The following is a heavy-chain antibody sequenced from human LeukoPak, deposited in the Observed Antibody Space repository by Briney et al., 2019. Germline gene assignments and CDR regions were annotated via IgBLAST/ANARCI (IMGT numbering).Heavy chain of an antibody. CDR2: IYPGDSDT. Sequence: GQSLKISCKGSGYSFTCYWIGWVRQMPGKGLEWMGIIYPGDSDTRYSPSFQGQVTISADKSISTPYLQWSSLHASDTPMYYCAKSGTYDAFDVWGQGTMVTVSS. CDR1: GYSFTCYW. D-gene: IGHD1-26*01. CDR3: AKSGTYDAFDV. V-gene: IGHV5-51*01. J-gene: IGHJ3*01.